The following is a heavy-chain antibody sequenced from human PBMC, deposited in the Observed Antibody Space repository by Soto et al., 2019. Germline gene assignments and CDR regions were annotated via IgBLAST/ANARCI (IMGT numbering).Heavy chain of an antibody. CDR1: GFSLTTSGVG. CDR3: APRGHDFQDAFDI. V-gene: IGHV2-5*02. CDR2: IFWDDDE. J-gene: IGHJ3*02. D-gene: IGHD2-21*02. Sequence: QITLKESGPTLVKPTHTLTLTCTFSGFSLTTSGVGVGWIRQPPGKALDWLALIFWDDDERYSSSLKSRLTITKDTAKNQVVLIMTNMDPLDTATYYCAPRGHDFQDAFDIWGQGTMVTVSS.